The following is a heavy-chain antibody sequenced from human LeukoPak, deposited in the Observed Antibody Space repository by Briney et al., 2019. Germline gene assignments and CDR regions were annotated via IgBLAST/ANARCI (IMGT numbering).Heavy chain of an antibody. V-gene: IGHV1-69*01. Sequence: GASVKVSCKASGGTFSSYAISWVRQAPRQGLEWMGGIIPIFGTANYAQKFQGRVTITADESTSTAYMELSSLRSEDTAVYYCARGGLGYDSSGYPFDYWGQGTLVTVSS. J-gene: IGHJ4*02. CDR2: IIPIFGTA. D-gene: IGHD3-22*01. CDR3: ARGGLGYDSSGYPFDY. CDR1: GGTFSSYA.